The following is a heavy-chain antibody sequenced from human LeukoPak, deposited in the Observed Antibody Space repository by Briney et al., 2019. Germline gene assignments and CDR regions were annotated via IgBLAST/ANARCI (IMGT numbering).Heavy chain of an antibody. D-gene: IGHD3-10*01. CDR2: IYYSGST. CDR1: GGSISSYH. J-gene: IGHJ4*02. CDR3: ARDAGGYYYGSGTSVPYFDY. V-gene: IGHV4-59*01. Sequence: PSETLSLTCTVSGGSISSYHWSWIRQPPGKGLEWIGYIYYSGSTNYNPSLKSRVTISVDTSKNQFSLKLSSVTAADTAVYYCARDAGGYYYGSGTSVPYFDYWGQGTLVTVSS.